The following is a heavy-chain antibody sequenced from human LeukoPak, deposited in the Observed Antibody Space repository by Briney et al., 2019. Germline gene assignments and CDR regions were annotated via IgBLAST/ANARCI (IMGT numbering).Heavy chain of an antibody. V-gene: IGHV1-2*02. CDR3: ARAREDAFDI. Sequence: ASVKVSCKASGYTFTGYYIHWVRQAPGQGLEWMGWMNPNSGGTKYAQEFQGRVTMTRDTSISTGYMELSRLRSDDTAVYYCARAREDAFDIWCQGTMVTVSS. J-gene: IGHJ3*02. CDR2: MNPNSGGT. D-gene: IGHD1-26*01. CDR1: GYTFTGYY.